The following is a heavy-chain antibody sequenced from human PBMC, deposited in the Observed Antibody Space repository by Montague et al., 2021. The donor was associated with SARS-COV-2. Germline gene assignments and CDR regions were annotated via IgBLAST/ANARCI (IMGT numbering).Heavy chain of an antibody. D-gene: IGHD3-9*01. CDR1: RGSFSNYY. J-gene: IGHJ3*02. CDR2: INQGGAP. Sequence: SETLSLTCAVSRGSFSNYYWTWIRQSPGKGLEWIGEINQGGAPNYTPSLKSRVTISLDTSKKQISVKLNSVTVADTAVFFCARGRPVQGSFRHFDSISSGALDIWAQGSLVIVSS. V-gene: IGHV4-34*01. CDR3: ARGRPVQGSFRHFDSISSGALDI.